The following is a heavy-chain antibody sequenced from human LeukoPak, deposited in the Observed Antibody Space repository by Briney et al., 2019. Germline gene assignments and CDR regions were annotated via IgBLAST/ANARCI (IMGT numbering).Heavy chain of an antibody. V-gene: IGHV4-59*01. Sequence: PSETLSLTCTVSGGSISSYYWSWIRQPPGKGLEWIGYIYYSGSTNYNPSLKSRVTISVDTSKNQFSLKLSSVTAADTAVYCCARAGSYYYDSSGYLFDIWGQGTMVTVSS. D-gene: IGHD3-22*01. CDR2: IYYSGST. J-gene: IGHJ3*02. CDR1: GGSISSYY. CDR3: ARAGSYYYDSSGYLFDI.